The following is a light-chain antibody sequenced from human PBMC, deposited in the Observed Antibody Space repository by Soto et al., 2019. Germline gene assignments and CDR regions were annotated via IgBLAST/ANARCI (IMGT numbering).Light chain of an antibody. Sequence: DIVMTQSPLSLPVTPGEPASISCISMQILVPSNGYTYLNWSQQRPGQSPRRLIYKVSNRDSGVPDRFSGSGSGTDFTLKISRVEAEDVGVYYCMQSTHWPPTFGQGTKVDIK. CDR2: KVS. CDR3: MQSTHWPPT. CDR1: QILVPSNGYTY. V-gene: IGKV2-30*02. J-gene: IGKJ1*01.